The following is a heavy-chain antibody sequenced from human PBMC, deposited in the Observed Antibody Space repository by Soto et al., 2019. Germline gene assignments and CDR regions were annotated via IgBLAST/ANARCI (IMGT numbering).Heavy chain of an antibody. CDR1: GFTFSNYA. CDR2: ISSTADGT. D-gene: IGHD1-26*01. Sequence: EVQLLESGGDLVQPGASLRLSCAASGFTFSNYAVGWVRQAPGKGLEWVSTISSTADGTDYADSVKGRFTISRDNFKNTLYLRMNSLRAEDTAVYYCAQAISRERQIDFWGQGTLVTASS. J-gene: IGHJ4*02. CDR3: AQAISRERQIDF. V-gene: IGHV3-23*01.